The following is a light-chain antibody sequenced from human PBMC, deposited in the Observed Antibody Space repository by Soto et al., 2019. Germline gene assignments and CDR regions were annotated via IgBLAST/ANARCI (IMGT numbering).Light chain of an antibody. CDR2: TAS. CDR1: QGINSW. Sequence: DIQMTQSPSSVSASVGDRVTMTCRASQGINSWLAWYQQKPGKAPKLLIYTASSLQSGVPSRFSGSGSATDFTLTISSLQPEDFATYYCQQTNSFPPTFGGGTKVEI. V-gene: IGKV1-12*01. CDR3: QQTNSFPPT. J-gene: IGKJ4*01.